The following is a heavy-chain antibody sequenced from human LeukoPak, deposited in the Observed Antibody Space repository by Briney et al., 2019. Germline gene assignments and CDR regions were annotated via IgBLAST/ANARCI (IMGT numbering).Heavy chain of an antibody. D-gene: IGHD6-19*01. V-gene: IGHV3-30*03. J-gene: IGHJ4*02. CDR3: GRVLKAIVVAGMAIDY. Sequence: PGGSLRLSCAASGFTFSSYGMHWVRQAPGKGLEWVAVISYDGSNKYYADSVKGRFTISRDNSKNTLYLQMNSLRAEDTAVYYCGRVLKAIVVAGMAIDYWGQGTMVTVSS. CDR1: GFTFSSYG. CDR2: ISYDGSNK.